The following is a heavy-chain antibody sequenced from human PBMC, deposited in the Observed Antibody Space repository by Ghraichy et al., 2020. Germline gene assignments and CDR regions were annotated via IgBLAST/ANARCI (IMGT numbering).Heavy chain of an antibody. D-gene: IGHD5-12*01. Sequence: GSLRLSCAASGFTFSSHYMTWVRQAPGKGLEWVANIKQDASDKFYVDTVRGRFTISRDNAKNSLYLQMNSLRAEDTAVYYCARESSSAYSGYDYWGQGTLVTVSS. CDR1: GFTFSSHY. CDR2: IKQDASDK. CDR3: ARESSSAYSGYDY. V-gene: IGHV3-7*03. J-gene: IGHJ4*02.